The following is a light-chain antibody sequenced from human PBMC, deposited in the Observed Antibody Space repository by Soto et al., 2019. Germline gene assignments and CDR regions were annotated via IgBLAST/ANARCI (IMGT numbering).Light chain of an antibody. CDR3: QQYGSSRIT. CDR1: QSVSSSY. V-gene: IGKV3-20*01. Sequence: EMVLTQSPGTLSLSPGESDTLSCRASQSVSSSYLAWYQQKPGQAPRLLIYGASSRATGIPDRFSGSGSGTDFTLTISRLEPEDFAVYYCQQYGSSRITFGQGTRLEI. CDR2: GAS. J-gene: IGKJ5*01.